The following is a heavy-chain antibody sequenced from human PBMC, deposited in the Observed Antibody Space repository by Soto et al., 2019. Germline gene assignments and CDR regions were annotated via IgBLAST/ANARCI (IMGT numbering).Heavy chain of an antibody. Sequence: QVQLVESGGGVVQPGRSLRLSCAASRFIFSNYGMHWVRQAPGKGLEWVAMIWYDGSNRYYEDSVKGRFTISRDNSKNTHSLKMNRLRDEDTAVYFCARAAEMATAYGMDVWGQGTPVTVSS. CDR1: RFIFSNYG. D-gene: IGHD5-18*01. J-gene: IGHJ6*02. CDR3: ARAAEMATAYGMDV. CDR2: IWYDGSNR. V-gene: IGHV3-33*01.